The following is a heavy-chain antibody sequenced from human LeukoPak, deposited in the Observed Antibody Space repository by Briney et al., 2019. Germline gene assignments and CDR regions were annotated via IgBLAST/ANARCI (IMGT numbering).Heavy chain of an antibody. CDR1: GFTVSSNY. D-gene: IGHD3-22*01. CDR2: INSDGSST. V-gene: IGHV3-74*01. J-gene: IGHJ4*02. CDR3: ARAGYYYDSSGYYPLDY. Sequence: GSLRLSCAASGFTVSSNYMSWVRQAPGKGLEWVSRINSDGSSTSYADSVKGRFTISRDNAKNTLYLQMNSLRAEDTAVYYCARAGYYYDSSGYYPLDYWGQGTLVTVSS.